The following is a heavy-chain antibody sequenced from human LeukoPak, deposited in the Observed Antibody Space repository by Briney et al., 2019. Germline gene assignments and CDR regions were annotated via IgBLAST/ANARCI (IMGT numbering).Heavy chain of an antibody. V-gene: IGHV1-46*01. CDR2: INTSGATT. CDR1: GYTFSRHY. J-gene: IGHJ6*02. Sequence: ASVKVSCKTSGYTFSRHYIHWVRQAPGQGLEWLGIINTSGATTRYGQNFKGRVTATRDTSTSTVYMEMSSLNSEDTAVYYCARGLESSGWYGMDVWGQGTTIIVSS. D-gene: IGHD6-19*01. CDR3: ARGLESSGWYGMDV.